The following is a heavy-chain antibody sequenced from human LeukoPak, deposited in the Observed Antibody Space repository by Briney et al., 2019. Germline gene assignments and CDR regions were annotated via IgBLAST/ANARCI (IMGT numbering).Heavy chain of an antibody. D-gene: IGHD6-19*01. CDR2: MYADGST. J-gene: IGHJ6*02. V-gene: IGHV3-53*01. CDR3: ARDRYRSGCMDV. CDR1: GLTVGINY. Sequence: PGGSLGLSCAASGLTVGINYMSWVRQAPGKGLEWVSFMYADGSTDYADSVKGRFTISRDNSKNTLYLQMNTLRAKDTAIYYCARDRYRSGCMDVWGQGTTVTVS.